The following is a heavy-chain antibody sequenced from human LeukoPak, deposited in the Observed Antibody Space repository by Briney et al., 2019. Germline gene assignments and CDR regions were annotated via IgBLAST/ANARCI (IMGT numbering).Heavy chain of an antibody. CDR1: GFTFSSYT. CDR2: ITSSGSTI. D-gene: IGHD3-3*01. V-gene: IGHV3-48*04. J-gene: IGHJ5*02. Sequence: GGSLRLSCAASGFTFSSYTMNWVRQAPGKGLEWVSYITSSGSTIYYADSVKGRFTISRDNAKNSLFLQMNSLRAEDTAVYFCATSITIFGVAPFDPWGQGTLVTVSS. CDR3: ATSITIFGVAPFDP.